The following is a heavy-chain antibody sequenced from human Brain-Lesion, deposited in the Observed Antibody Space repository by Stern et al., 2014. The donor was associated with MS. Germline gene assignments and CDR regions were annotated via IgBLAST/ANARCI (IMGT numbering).Heavy chain of an antibody. Sequence: QVQLLQSGAEVKKPGASVKVSCKASGYTLTELSMHWVRQAPRKGLEWLVGFDPEGGETIYAKKFQGSVTMTEDTSTDTAYMELSRLRSGDTAVYYCATLSPGAGGNYYRRFDYWGQGTLVTVSS. J-gene: IGHJ4*02. V-gene: IGHV1-24*01. CDR1: GYTLTELS. CDR3: ATLSPGAGGNYYRRFDY. CDR2: FDPEGGET. D-gene: IGHD1-26*01.